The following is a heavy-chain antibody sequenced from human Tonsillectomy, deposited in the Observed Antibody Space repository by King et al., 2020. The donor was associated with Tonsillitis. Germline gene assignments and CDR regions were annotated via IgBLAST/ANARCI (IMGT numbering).Heavy chain of an antibody. V-gene: IGHV4-34*01. CDR1: GGSFSGYY. Sequence: VQLQQWGAGLLKPSETLSLTCAVYGGSFSGYYWSWIRQPPGKGLEWIGEINHSGGTNYCPSLKSRVTMSIDTSKTQFSLKLTSVTAADTAVYYCATWLYYCQEYFDYWGQGTLVTVSS. CDR3: ATWLYYCQEYFDY. J-gene: IGHJ4*02. D-gene: IGHD1-26*01. CDR2: INHSGGT.